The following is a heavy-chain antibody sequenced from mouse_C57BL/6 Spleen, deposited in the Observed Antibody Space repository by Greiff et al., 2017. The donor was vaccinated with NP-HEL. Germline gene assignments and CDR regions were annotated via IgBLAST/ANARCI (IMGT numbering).Heavy chain of an antibody. D-gene: IGHD4-1*01. V-gene: IGHV5-6*01. CDR1: GFTFSSYG. J-gene: IGHJ2*01. CDR3: ARLLNWDGGDY. Sequence: EVQLVESGGDLVKPGGSLKLSCAASGFTFSSYGMSWVRQTPDKRLEWVATISSGGSYTYYPDSVKGRFTISRDNAKNTLYLQMSSLKSEDTARYYCARLLNWDGGDYWGKGTTLTVSS. CDR2: ISSGGSYT.